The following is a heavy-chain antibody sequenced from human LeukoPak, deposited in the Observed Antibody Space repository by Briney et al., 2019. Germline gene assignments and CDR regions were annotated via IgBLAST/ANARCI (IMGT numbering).Heavy chain of an antibody. J-gene: IGHJ6*03. CDR1: GYSISSGYY. CDR3: ARATLTYDILTGSHYYYYMDV. V-gene: IGHV4-38-2*02. Sequence: SETLSLTCTVSGYSISSGYYWGWIRQPPGKGLEWIGSIYHSGSTYYNPSLKSRVTISVDTSKNQFSLKLSSVTAADTAVYYCARATLTYDILTGSHYYYYMDVWGKGTTVTVSS. CDR2: IYHSGST. D-gene: IGHD3-9*01.